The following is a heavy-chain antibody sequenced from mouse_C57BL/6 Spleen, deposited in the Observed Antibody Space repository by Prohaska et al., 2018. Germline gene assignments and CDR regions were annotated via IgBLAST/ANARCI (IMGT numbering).Heavy chain of an antibody. Sequence: LVAPSQSLSITCTVSGFSLTSYAISWVRQPPGKGLEWLGVIWTGGGTNYNSARKSRLSISKDNSKSQVFLKMNSLQTDDTARYYCAKDSSGPYYAMDYWGQGTSVTVSS. J-gene: IGHJ4*01. V-gene: IGHV2-9-1*01. D-gene: IGHD3-2*02. CDR2: IWTGGGT. CDR1: GFSLTSYA. CDR3: AKDSSGPYYAMDY.